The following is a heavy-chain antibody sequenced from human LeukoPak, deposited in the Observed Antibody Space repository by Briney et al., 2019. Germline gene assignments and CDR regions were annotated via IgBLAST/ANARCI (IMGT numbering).Heavy chain of an antibody. J-gene: IGHJ4*02. D-gene: IGHD6-13*01. CDR3: ARVSAAGTSFAY. V-gene: IGHV3-74*01. Sequence: GGSLRLSCAASGFTFSSHWMHWVRQAPGKGLVWVSRINSDASSTSYADSVKGRFTSSRYNSKNTLFLQMNSLRAEDTSVYYCARVSAAGTSFAYWGQGILVNVCS. CDR1: GFTFSSHW. CDR2: INSDASST.